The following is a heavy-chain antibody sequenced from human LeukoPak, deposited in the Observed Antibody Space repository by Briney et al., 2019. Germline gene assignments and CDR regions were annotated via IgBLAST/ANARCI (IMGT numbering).Heavy chain of an antibody. V-gene: IGHV1-2*02. CDR2: INPNSGGT. CDR1: GYTFTGYY. Sequence: GASVKVSCKASGYTFTGYYMHWVRQAPGQGLEWMGWINPNSGGTNYAQKFQGRVTMTRDTSISTAYMELSRLRSDDTAVYYCARGSGAVAIFSFSAFDIWGQGTMVTVSS. D-gene: IGHD6-19*01. J-gene: IGHJ3*02. CDR3: ARGSGAVAIFSFSAFDI.